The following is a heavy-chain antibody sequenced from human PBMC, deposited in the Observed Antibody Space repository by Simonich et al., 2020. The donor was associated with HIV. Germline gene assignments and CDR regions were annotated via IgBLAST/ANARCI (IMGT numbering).Heavy chain of an antibody. D-gene: IGHD2-2*01. CDR3: ARGFYQRLYYFDY. CDR1: VGSFSGYY. J-gene: IGHJ4*02. CDR2: ITHSGST. Sequence: QVQLQQWGAGLLKPSETLSLTCAVYVGSFSGYYWSWIRHPPGKGLEWIGEITHSGSTNYNPSLKSRVTISVDTSKNQFSLKLSSVTAADTAVYYCARGFYQRLYYFDYWGQGTMVTVSS. V-gene: IGHV4-34*01.